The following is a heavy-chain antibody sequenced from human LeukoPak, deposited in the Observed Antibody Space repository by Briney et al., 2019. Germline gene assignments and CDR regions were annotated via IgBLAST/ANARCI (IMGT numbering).Heavy chain of an antibody. D-gene: IGHD3-22*01. CDR1: GGSISSGGYY. J-gene: IGHJ5*02. V-gene: IGHV4-30-2*01. Sequence: SETLSLTCTVSGGSISSGGYYWSWIRQPPGKGLEWIGYIYHSGSTYYNPSLKSRVTISVDTSKNQFSLKLSSVTAADTAVYYCARGTGLGYYDSSGQAYNWFDPWGQGTLVTVSS. CDR3: ARGTGLGYYDSSGQAYNWFDP. CDR2: IYHSGST.